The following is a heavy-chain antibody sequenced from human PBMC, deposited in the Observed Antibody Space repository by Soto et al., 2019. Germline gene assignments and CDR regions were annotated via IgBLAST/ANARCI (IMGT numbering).Heavy chain of an antibody. CDR1: GGSISSGGYY. CDR2: IYYSGST. D-gene: IGHD6-19*01. J-gene: IGHJ4*02. CDR3: ARDSNKNSSGWYFDY. V-gene: IGHV4-31*03. Sequence: SETLSLTXTVSGGSISSGGYYWSWIRQHPGKGLEWIGYIYYSGSTYYNPSLKSRVTISVDTSKNQFSLKLSSVTAADTAVYYCARDSNKNSSGWYFDYWGQGTLVTVSS.